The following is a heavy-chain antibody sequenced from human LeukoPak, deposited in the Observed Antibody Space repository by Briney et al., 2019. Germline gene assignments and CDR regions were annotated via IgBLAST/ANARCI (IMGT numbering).Heavy chain of an antibody. D-gene: IGHD3-10*01. CDR3: ARQSFHPNYYGSGSYPDH. CDR2: IYYSGST. Sequence: SETLSLTCTVSGGSISSSSYYWGWIRQPPGKGLEWIGSIYYSGSTYYNPSLKSRVTISVDTSKNQFSLKLSSVTAADTAVYYCARQSFHPNYYGSGSYPDHWGQGTLVTVSS. CDR1: GGSISSSSYY. V-gene: IGHV4-39*01. J-gene: IGHJ4*02.